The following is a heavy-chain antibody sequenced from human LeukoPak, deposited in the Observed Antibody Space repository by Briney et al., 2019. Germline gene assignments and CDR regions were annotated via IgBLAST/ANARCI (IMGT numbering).Heavy chain of an antibody. CDR2: IYTSGST. Sequence: SETLSLTCTVSGGSISSYYWSWIRQPAGKGLEWIGRIYTSGSTNYNPSLKSRVTMSVDTSKNQFSLKLSSVTAADTAVYYCAREPAALTVTTAFRSYVDLWGRGTLVTVSS. CDR3: AREPAALTVTTAFRSYVDL. CDR1: GGSISSYY. V-gene: IGHV4-4*07. D-gene: IGHD4-17*01. J-gene: IGHJ2*01.